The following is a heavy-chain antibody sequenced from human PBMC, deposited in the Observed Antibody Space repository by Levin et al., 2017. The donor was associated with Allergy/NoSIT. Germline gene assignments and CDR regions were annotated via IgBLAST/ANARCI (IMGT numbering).Heavy chain of an antibody. D-gene: IGHD3-9*01. CDR1: GFTFSNYA. J-gene: IGHJ6*02. CDR2: ISYNGNIK. CDR3: ARDDWTNTGTKDGTDG. V-gene: IGHV3-30*04. Sequence: PSGGSLRLSCVASGFTFSNYAMHWVRQAPGRGLEWVAVISYNGNIKYNADSVQGRFTISRSNSNNTLYLQMNSLRVEDTGVYYCARDDWTNTGTKDGTDGWGQGTTVTVSS.